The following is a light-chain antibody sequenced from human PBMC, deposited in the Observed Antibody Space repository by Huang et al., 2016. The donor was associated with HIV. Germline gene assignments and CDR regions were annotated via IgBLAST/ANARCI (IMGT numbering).Light chain of an antibody. CDR2: DTA. J-gene: IGKJ1*01. Sequence: EIVLTQSPATLSLSPGERATPSCRASQSVSSYLAWYQQKPGQAPRLVIYDTANMAAGIPARFSGSGSGTDFTLTISSLEPEDFAVYYCQQRDNWHWPFGQGTKVEIK. CDR3: QQRDNWHWP. V-gene: IGKV3-11*01. CDR1: QSVSSY.